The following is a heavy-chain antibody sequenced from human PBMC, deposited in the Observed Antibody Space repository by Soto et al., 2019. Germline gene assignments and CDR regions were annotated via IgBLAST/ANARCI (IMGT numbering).Heavy chain of an antibody. CDR2: IRNKANSYAT. V-gene: IGHV3-73*02. D-gene: IGHD2-21*02. CDR1: GFTFSDST. Sequence: EVQLVESGGGLVQPGGSLKLSCAASGFTFSDSTMHWVRQASGKGLEWVGRIRNKANSYATAYAAAVKGRFTVSRNDSQNTAYLQMNGLKTDDTAVYYYTSSFVVVTGMAASWGQGTLVTISS. CDR3: TSSFVVVTGMAAS. J-gene: IGHJ5*02.